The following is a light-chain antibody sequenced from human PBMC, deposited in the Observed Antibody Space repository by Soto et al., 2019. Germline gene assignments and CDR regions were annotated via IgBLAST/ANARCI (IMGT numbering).Light chain of an antibody. CDR2: EVS. Sequence: QSALTQPASVSGSPGQSITISCTGTSSDVGGYNYVSWYQQHPGKATKLMIYEVSNRPSGVSNRFSGSKSGNTASLTISGLQAEDEADYYCSSYTSSSTNYVFGTGTKVTVL. V-gene: IGLV2-14*01. CDR1: SSDVGGYNY. CDR3: SSYTSSSTNYV. J-gene: IGLJ1*01.